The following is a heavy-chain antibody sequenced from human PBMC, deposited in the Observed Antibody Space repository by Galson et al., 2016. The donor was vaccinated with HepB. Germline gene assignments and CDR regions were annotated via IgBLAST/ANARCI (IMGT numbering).Heavy chain of an antibody. V-gene: IGHV3-23*01. CDR3: TTWLSHHFDY. CDR1: GFTFSNYA. J-gene: IGHJ4*02. CDR2: ISGSGGSP. D-gene: IGHD6-19*01. Sequence: SLRLSCAASGFTFSNYAMSWVRQAPGKGLEWVSAISGSGGSPYYADSVKGRFTISRDNSKNTLYLQMDSLTADDSAIYYCTTWLSHHFDYWGQGTRVTVSS.